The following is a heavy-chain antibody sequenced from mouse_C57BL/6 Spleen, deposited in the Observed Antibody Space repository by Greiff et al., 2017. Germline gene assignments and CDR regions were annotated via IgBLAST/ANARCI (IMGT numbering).Heavy chain of an antibody. J-gene: IGHJ4*01. CDR1: GFTFSSYG. V-gene: IGHV5-6*01. CDR3: ARCGGAMDY. Sequence: EVMLVESGGDLVKPGGSLKLSCAASGFTFSSYGMSWVRQTPDKRLEWVATISSGGSYTYYPDSVKGRFTISRDNAKNTLYLQMSSLKPEDTAMYSCARCGGAMDYWGQGTSVTVSS. CDR2: ISSGGSYT.